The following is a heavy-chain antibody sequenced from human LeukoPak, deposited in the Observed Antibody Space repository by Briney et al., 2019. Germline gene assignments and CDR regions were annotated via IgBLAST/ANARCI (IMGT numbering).Heavy chain of an antibody. CDR2: IKQDGSEM. D-gene: IGHD6-19*01. Sequence: GGSLRLSCAASGLTFSNFWMTWVRQAPGKGLEWVANIKQDGSEMYYVDSVKGRFTISRDNTKKSVFLQMNSLRADDTAIYYCAVEASGWFSLTMWGQGTLVTVSS. CDR3: AVEASGWFSLTM. J-gene: IGHJ3*02. V-gene: IGHV3-7*01. CDR1: GLTFSNFW.